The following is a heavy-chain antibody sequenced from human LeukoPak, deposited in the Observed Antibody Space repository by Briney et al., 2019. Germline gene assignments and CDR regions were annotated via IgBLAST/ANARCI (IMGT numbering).Heavy chain of an antibody. CDR1: GGSVSSDSYY. CDR3: ARGIIAAAGNFDY. D-gene: IGHD6-13*01. V-gene: IGHV4-34*01. CDR2: INHSGST. Sequence: SETLSLTCTVSGGSVSSDSYYWSWIRQPPGKGLEWIGEINHSGSTNYNPSLKSRVTISVDTSKNQFSLKLSSVTAADTAVYYCARGIIAAAGNFDYWGQGTLVTVSS. J-gene: IGHJ4*02.